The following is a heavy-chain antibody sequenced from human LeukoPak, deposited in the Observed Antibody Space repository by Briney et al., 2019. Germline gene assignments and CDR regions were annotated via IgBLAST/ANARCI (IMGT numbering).Heavy chain of an antibody. J-gene: IGHJ3*02. Sequence: PGGSLTLSCTASGFAFSTYAMYWVRQAPGKGLEWVTVIWYDGSNKYYADSVKGRFTISRDNSKNTLYLQMNSLRAEDTAVYYCARGAYCSDDSCPGAFDIWGQGTMVTLSS. V-gene: IGHV3-33*01. CDR2: IWYDGSNK. CDR3: ARGAYCSDDSCPGAFDI. D-gene: IGHD2-15*01. CDR1: GFAFSTYA.